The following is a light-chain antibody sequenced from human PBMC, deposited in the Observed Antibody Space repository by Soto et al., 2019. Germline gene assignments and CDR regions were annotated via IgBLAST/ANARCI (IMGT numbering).Light chain of an antibody. J-gene: IGKJ1*01. CDR1: QRVSSSY. V-gene: IGKV3-20*01. CDR2: GAS. Sequence: EIVLTQSPGTLSLSPGERATLSCRASQRVSSSYLAWYQQKPGQAPRPLISGASSRAIGIPDRFSGSGSGTDFTLTISRREPEDLAGYYGQQDGSSPWTFGQGTKVEIK. CDR3: QQDGSSPWT.